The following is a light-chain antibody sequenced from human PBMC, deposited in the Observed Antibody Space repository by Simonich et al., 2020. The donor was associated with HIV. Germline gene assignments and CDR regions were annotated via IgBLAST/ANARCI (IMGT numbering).Light chain of an antibody. J-gene: IGKJ1*01. CDR1: QSVSSN. CDR3: QQMKT. CDR2: DVS. V-gene: IGKV3-11*01. Sequence: EIVMTQSPATLSVSPGERATLSCRASQSVSSNLAWYQQKPGQAPRLLIHDVSNRATGIPARFSGSGSGTDFTLTISSLESEDFAVYYCQQMKTFGQGTKVEIK.